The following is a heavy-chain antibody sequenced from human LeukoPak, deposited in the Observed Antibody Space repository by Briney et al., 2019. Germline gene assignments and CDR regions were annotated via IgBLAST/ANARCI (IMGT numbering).Heavy chain of an antibody. V-gene: IGHV3-20*04. D-gene: IGHD3-22*01. Sequence: GGPLRLSCLASGFAFSSFGMHWVRQAPGKGLEWVSGINWDGGSTGYADSVKGRFTISRDNDKNSLYLQMNSLRAEDTALYYCARDLDSSGYYYSFDYWGQGTLVTVSS. J-gene: IGHJ4*02. CDR2: INWDGGST. CDR3: ARDLDSSGYYYSFDY. CDR1: GFAFSSFG.